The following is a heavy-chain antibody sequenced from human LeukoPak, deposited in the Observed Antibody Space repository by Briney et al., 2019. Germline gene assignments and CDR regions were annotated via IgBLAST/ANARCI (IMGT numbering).Heavy chain of an antibody. CDR3: ARVYPDVDFWSGYYLLDY. Sequence: GGSLRLSCAASGFTVSTNYMSWVRQAPGKGLEWVSIIHAGGSTYYADSVKGRFTISRDNSKNTLHLQMNSLTAEDTAVYYCARVYPDVDFWSGYYLLDYWGQGILVTVSS. V-gene: IGHV3-53*01. CDR1: GFTVSTNY. CDR2: IHAGGST. D-gene: IGHD3-3*01. J-gene: IGHJ4*02.